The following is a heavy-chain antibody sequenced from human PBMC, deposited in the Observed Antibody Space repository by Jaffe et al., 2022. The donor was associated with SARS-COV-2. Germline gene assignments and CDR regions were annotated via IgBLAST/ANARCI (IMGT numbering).Heavy chain of an antibody. V-gene: IGHV4-59*01. D-gene: IGHD3-22*01. J-gene: IGHJ5*02. Sequence: QVQLQESGPGLVKPSETLSLTCTVSGGSISSYYWSWIRQPPGKGLEWIGYIYYSGSTNYNPSLKSRVTISVDTSKNQFSLKLSSVTAADTAVYYCARDGGDSSGYSNWFDPWGQGTLVTVSS. CDR2: IYYSGST. CDR3: ARDGGDSSGYSNWFDP. CDR1: GGSISSYY.